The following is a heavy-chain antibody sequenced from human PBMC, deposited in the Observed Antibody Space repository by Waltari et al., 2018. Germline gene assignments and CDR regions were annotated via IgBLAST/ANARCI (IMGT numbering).Heavy chain of an antibody. CDR2: FRVYNGNT. Sequence: QVQLVQSGAEVKKPGASVKVSCKASGYTFTTYGISWVRQAPGQGLEWMGWFRVYNGNTNYAQKRQGRVTMTTDTSTSTAYMELRSLRSDDTAVYYCARGVPGSWPDYYFDHWGQGTLVTVSS. V-gene: IGHV1-18*01. CDR1: GYTFTTYG. CDR3: ARGVPGSWPDYYFDH. D-gene: IGHD3-10*01. J-gene: IGHJ4*02.